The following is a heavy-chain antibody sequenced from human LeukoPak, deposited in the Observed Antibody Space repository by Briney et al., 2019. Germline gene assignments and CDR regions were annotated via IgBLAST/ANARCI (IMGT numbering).Heavy chain of an antibody. CDR3: AKLEQYYYDSSGYSN. V-gene: IGHV3-33*06. CDR1: GFTFSSYG. J-gene: IGHJ4*02. Sequence: PGGSLRLSCAASGFTFSSYGMHWVRQAPGKGLEWVAVIWYDGSNKNYADSVKGRFTISRDNSKNTLYLQMNSLRAEDTAVYYCAKLEQYYYDSSGYSNWGQGTLVTVSS. D-gene: IGHD3-22*01. CDR2: IWYDGSNK.